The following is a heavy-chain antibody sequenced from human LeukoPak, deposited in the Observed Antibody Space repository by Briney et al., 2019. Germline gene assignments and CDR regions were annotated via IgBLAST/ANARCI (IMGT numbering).Heavy chain of an antibody. V-gene: IGHV4-4*09. CDR3: ARHQYSGYDHYYFDY. Sequence: SETLSLTCTVSGGSISSYYWSWIRQPPGKGLEWIGYFYTSGRTNYNPSLKSRVTISVDTSKNQFSLKLSSVTAADTAVFYCARHQYSGYDHYYFDYWGQGTLVTVSS. CDR2: FYTSGRT. CDR1: GGSISSYY. D-gene: IGHD5-12*01. J-gene: IGHJ4*02.